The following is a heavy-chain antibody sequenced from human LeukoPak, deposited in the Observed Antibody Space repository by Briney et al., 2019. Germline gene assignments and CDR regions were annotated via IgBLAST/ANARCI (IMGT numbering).Heavy chain of an antibody. V-gene: IGHV3-48*01. CDR1: GFTFSSYN. J-gene: IGHJ4*02. CDR2: VSSSISTI. D-gene: IGHD1-1*01. CDR3: ARAKGYTHFDY. Sequence: GGSLRLSCAASGFTFSSYNMNWVRQAPGKGLEWVSYVSSSISTIYYADSVKGRFTISRDNAKNSLSLQMNSLRAEDTAVYYCARAKGYTHFDYWGQGTLVTVSS.